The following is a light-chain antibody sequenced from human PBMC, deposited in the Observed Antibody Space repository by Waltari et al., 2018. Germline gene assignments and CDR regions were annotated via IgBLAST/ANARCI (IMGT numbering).Light chain of an antibody. Sequence: QSALTQPASVSGSPGQSITLSCTGTSSDVGRYNLVSWYQQRPRKAPRLMIYEVNKRPSGVSNRFSGSKSGNTASLTISGLQAEDEADYYCCSYAGSPTFVIFGGGSKLTVL. CDR1: SSDVGRYNL. V-gene: IGLV2-23*02. CDR3: CSYAGSPTFVI. CDR2: EVN. J-gene: IGLJ2*01.